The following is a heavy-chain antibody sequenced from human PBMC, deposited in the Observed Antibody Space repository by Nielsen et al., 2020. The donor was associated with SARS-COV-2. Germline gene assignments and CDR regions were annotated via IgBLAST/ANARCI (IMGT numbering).Heavy chain of an antibody. CDR2: IYSGGST. V-gene: IGHV3-53*01. CDR3: ARLPPAGYDILTGYYISDYYFDY. J-gene: IGHJ4*02. Sequence: WIRQPPGKGLEWVSVIYSGGSTYYADSVKGRFTISRDNSKNTLYLQMNSLRAEDTAVYYCARLPPAGYDILTGYYISDYYFDYWGQGTLVTVSS. D-gene: IGHD3-9*01.